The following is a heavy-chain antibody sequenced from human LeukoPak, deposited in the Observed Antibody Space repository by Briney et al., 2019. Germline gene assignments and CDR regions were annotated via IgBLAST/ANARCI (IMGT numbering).Heavy chain of an antibody. J-gene: IGHJ1*01. CDR3: TRDRGIIISGIFQH. V-gene: IGHV3-49*04. CDR1: GFTFSSYV. Sequence: PGGSLRLSCAASGFTFSSYVMSWVRQAPGKGLEWVGFIRSKAYGGTTEYAASVKGRFTISRDDSKSIAYLQMNSLKTEDTAVYYCTRDRGIIISGIFQHWGQGTLVTVSS. D-gene: IGHD3-10*01. CDR2: IRSKAYGGTT.